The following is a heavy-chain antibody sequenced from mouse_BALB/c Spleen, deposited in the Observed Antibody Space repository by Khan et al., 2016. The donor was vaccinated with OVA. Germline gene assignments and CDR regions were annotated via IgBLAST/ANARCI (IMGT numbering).Heavy chain of an antibody. D-gene: IGHD2-3*01. V-gene: IGHV2-6*02. CDR3: ARWFDGYSSLYAMDY. J-gene: IGHJ4*01. Sequence: QVRLQQSGPGLVAPSQSLSITCTVSGFSLTSYGVHWVRQPPGKGLEWLGVIWSDGSTNYHSVLKSRLSISKDNSKSQVFLKMNSLQTDDTAIYYCARWFDGYSSLYAMDYWGQGTSVTVSS. CDR1: GFSLTSYG. CDR2: IWSDGST.